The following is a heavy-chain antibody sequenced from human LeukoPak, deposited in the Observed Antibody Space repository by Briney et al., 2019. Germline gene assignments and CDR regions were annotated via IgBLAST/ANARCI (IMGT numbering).Heavy chain of an antibody. V-gene: IGHV3-74*03. CDR3: ARVVTWFDP. Sequence: GGSLRLSCAASGFTFSNYWMHWVRQAPGKGLVWVSRINGDGGSTKYADSVKGRFTISRDNAKNTLYLQMNSLRAEDTGVYYCARVVTWFDPWGQGTLVTVSS. D-gene: IGHD4-11*01. J-gene: IGHJ5*02. CDR2: INGDGGST. CDR1: GFTFSNYW.